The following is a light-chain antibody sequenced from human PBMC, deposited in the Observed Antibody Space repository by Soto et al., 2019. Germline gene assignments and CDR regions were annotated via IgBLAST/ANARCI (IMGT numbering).Light chain of an antibody. Sequence: QSVLTQPASVSGSPGQSITISRTGTSSDVGGYNYVSWYQQHPGKAPKLMIYDVSNRPSGVSNRFSGSKSCNTASLTISGLQAEDVADYYCSSYTSSXTVVFGGGTK. CDR3: SSYTSSXTVV. CDR1: SSDVGGYNY. CDR2: DVS. J-gene: IGLJ2*01. V-gene: IGLV2-14*01.